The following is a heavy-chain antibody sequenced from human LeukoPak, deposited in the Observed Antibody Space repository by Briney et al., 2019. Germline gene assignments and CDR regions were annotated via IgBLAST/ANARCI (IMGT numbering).Heavy chain of an antibody. CDR1: GYTLTELS. CDR2: FDPEDGET. CDR3: ATARSGWYFDY. V-gene: IGHV1-24*01. D-gene: IGHD6-19*01. J-gene: IGHJ4*02. Sequence: ASVKVSCKVSGYTLTELSMHWVRQAPGKGLEWMGGFDPEDGETIYAQKFQGRVTMTGDTSTDTAYMELSSLRSEDTAVYYCATARSGWYFDYWGQGTLVTVSS.